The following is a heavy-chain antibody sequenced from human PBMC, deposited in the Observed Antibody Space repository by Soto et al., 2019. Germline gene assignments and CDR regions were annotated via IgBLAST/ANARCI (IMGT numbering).Heavy chain of an antibody. J-gene: IGHJ4*02. V-gene: IGHV3-74*01. D-gene: IGHD5-18*01. CDR2: IYGDGSGT. CDR1: GFTFSRYW. Sequence: GGSLSLSCAASGFTFSRYWMHWVRQAPGKGLVWVSYIYGDGSGTNYADSVKGRFTISRDNAKSTLYLQMNSLRAEDTAVYYCATLNSFGSDYWGQGTQVTVSS. CDR3: ATLNSFGSDY.